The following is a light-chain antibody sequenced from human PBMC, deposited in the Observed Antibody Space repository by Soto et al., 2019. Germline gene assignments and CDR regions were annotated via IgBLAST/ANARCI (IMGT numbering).Light chain of an antibody. J-gene: IGLJ1*01. Sequence: QSALTQPASVSGSPGQSITISCTGTTSDVGGYNYVSWYQHHPGQAPKLMIYEVSNRPSGVSNRFSGSKSGNTASVTISGLQAEDEADYYCSSYTSTNTQVFGTGTKVTVL. CDR2: EVS. V-gene: IGLV2-14*01. CDR1: TSDVGGYNY. CDR3: SSYTSTNTQV.